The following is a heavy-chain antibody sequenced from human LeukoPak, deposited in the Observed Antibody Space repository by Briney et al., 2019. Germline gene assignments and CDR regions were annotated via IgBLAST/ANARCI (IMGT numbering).Heavy chain of an antibody. CDR3: ARGGSNSPYYFDY. CDR1: GFTFRSYE. J-gene: IGHJ4*02. D-gene: IGHD2-2*01. Sequence: GGSLRLSCAASGFTFRSYEMNWVRQAPGKGLEWVSYITSSGNTIYYADSVKGRFTISRDNAKNSLYLQMSSLRAEDTAVYYCARGGSNSPYYFDYWGQGTLVTVSS. CDR2: ITSSGNTI. V-gene: IGHV3-48*03.